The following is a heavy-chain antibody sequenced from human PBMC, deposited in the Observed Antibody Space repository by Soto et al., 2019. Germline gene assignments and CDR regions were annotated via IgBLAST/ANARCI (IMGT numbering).Heavy chain of an antibody. CDR1: GGSISTGGYY. CDR3: ASTRDYFDY. V-gene: IGHV4-31*03. Sequence: PSETLSLTCTVSGGSISTGGYYWSWIRQHPGKGLEWIGYIYYSGSSSYNLSLKGRLTISVDTSKNQFSLKLSSVTAADTAVYYCASTRDYFDYWGQGSLVTVSS. J-gene: IGHJ4*02. CDR2: IYYSGSS. D-gene: IGHD1-1*01.